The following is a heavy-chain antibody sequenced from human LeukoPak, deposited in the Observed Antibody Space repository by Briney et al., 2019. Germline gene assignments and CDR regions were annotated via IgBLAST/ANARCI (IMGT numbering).Heavy chain of an antibody. CDR3: AKARGSGSYLGSDY. CDR2: ISSSGSTI. V-gene: IGHV3-48*03. CDR1: GFTFSSYE. Sequence: GGSLRLSCAASGFTFSSYEMNWVRQAPGKGLEWVSYISSSGSTIYYADSVKGRFTISRDNAKNSLYLQMNSLRAEDTAVYYCAKARGSGSYLGSDYWGQGTLVTVSS. D-gene: IGHD3-10*01. J-gene: IGHJ4*02.